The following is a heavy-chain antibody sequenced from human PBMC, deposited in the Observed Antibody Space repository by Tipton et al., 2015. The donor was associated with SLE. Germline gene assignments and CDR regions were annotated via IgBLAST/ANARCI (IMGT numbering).Heavy chain of an antibody. CDR3: VRDGFCRSGVCYRNWFDP. CDR1: GGSISSYY. CDR2: LYTSGST. Sequence: TLSLTCTVSGGSISSYYWSWIRQPAGKGLEWIGRLYTSGSTNYNPSLKSRVTISVDTSKNQFSLKLTSMTAADTAVYYCVRDGFCRSGVCYRNWFDPWGPGSLVTVSS. V-gene: IGHV4-4*07. J-gene: IGHJ5*02. D-gene: IGHD2-8*02.